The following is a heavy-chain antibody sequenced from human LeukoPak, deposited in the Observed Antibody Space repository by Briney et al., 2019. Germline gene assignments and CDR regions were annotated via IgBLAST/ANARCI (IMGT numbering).Heavy chain of an antibody. Sequence: ASVKVPCKPSGYTFTGYYMNWVRQAPGHGLEWMGWINLNRGDTNYAQKFQGSVTMTRDTSISTAYMELSRLRSDDTAVYYCARDPGLYCSGGSCYGKYFDLWGRGTLVTVSS. CDR1: GYTFTGYY. V-gene: IGHV1-2*02. CDR3: ARDPGLYCSGGSCYGKYFDL. J-gene: IGHJ2*01. CDR2: INLNRGDT. D-gene: IGHD2-15*01.